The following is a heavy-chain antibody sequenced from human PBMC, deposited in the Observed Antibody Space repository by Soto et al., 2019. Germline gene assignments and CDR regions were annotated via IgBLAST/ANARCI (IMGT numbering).Heavy chain of an antibody. CDR1: GYTFTGYY. Sequence: ASVKVSCKASGYTFTGYYMHWVRQAPGQGLEWMGWINPNSGGTNYAQKFQGWVTMTRDTSISIAYMELSRLRSDDTAVYYCARSPLDYYYMDVWGKGTTVTVSS. V-gene: IGHV1-2*04. CDR3: ARSPLDYYYMDV. CDR2: INPNSGGT. J-gene: IGHJ6*03.